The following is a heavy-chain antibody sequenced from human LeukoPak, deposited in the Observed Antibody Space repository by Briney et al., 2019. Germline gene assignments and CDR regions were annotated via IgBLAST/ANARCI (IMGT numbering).Heavy chain of an antibody. V-gene: IGHV3-30*03. D-gene: IGHD5-12*01. J-gene: IGHJ3*02. CDR3: TRGYNGYDYAFDI. Sequence: PGTSLRLSCAASRFTFSSYAMQWVRQAPGKGLDWVATISYDGTSKYYADSVKGRFTISRDNSKNTLSLQMNSLRAEDTAIYYCTRGYNGYDYAFDIWGQGTMVTVAS. CDR1: RFTFSSYA. CDR2: ISYDGTSK.